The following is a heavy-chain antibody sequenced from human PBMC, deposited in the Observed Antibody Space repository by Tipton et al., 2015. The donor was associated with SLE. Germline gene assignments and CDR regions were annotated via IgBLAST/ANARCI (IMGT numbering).Heavy chain of an antibody. J-gene: IGHJ4*02. CDR2: ISYTGTT. CDR1: GGSISSHY. V-gene: IGHV4-59*11. D-gene: IGHD3-3*01. CDR3: ANSFFGSPALFDH. Sequence: TLSLTCTVSGGSISSHYWSWIRQPPGKGLEWIGHISYTGTTYYSPSLKSRVTLSLHTSKSQFSLKLTSVTAADTALYYCANSFFGSPALFDHWGQGILVAVSS.